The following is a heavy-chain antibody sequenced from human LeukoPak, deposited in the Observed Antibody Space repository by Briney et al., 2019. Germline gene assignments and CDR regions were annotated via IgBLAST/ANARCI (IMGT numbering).Heavy chain of an antibody. CDR1: GGSISSYY. V-gene: IGHV4-59*01. J-gene: IGHJ4*02. D-gene: IGHD2-15*01. CDR2: IYYSGST. Sequence: SETLSLTCTVSGGSISSYYWSWIRQPPGKGLEWIGYIYYSGSTNYNPSLKSRVTTSVDTSKNQFSLKLSSVTAADTAVYYCARGYCSGGSCYFDYWGQGTLVTVSS. CDR3: ARGYCSGGSCYFDY.